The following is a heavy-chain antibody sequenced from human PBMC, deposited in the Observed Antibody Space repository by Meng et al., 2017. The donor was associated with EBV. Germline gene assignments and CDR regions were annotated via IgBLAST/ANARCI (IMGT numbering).Heavy chain of an antibody. CDR1: GGTFSSYA. V-gene: IGHV1-69*06. CDR2: IIPIFGTA. J-gene: IGHJ4*02. Sequence: QVSVVQAGAEVKKPGSSVKVSCKAAGGTFSSYAISGVRQAPGQGLEWMGGIIPIFGTANYAQKFQGRVTITADKSTSTAYMELSSLRSEDTAVYYCARAEIAAAGRLDYWGQGTLVTVSS. CDR3: ARAEIAAAGRLDY. D-gene: IGHD6-13*01.